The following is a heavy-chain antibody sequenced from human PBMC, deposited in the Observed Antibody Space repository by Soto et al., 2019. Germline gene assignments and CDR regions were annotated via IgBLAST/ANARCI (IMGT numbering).Heavy chain of an antibody. D-gene: IGHD6-13*01. CDR3: ARLRAAAGFGADY. Sequence: QLQLQESGPGLVKSSETLSLTCTVSGGSISSSFYYWGWIREPPGKGLEWIGSIYYSGNTFYNPSLKSRVTISVDTSKMQFSLKLRSVTAADTATHYCARLRAAAGFGADYWGQGTLVTVSS. CDR2: IYYSGNT. V-gene: IGHV4-39*01. J-gene: IGHJ4*02. CDR1: GGSISSSFYY.